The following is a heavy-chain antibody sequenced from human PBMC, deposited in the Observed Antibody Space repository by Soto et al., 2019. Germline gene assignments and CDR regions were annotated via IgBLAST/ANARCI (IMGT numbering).Heavy chain of an antibody. CDR2: INPSGGST. J-gene: IGHJ5*02. Sequence: QVQLVQSGAEVKKPGASVKVSCKASGYTFTSYYMHWVRQAPGQGLEWMGIINPSGGSTSYAQKFQGRLTMTRDTSTSTVYMELSSLTSEDSASYYCTRTEYSSSGRFDPWGQGTLVTVCS. D-gene: IGHD6-6*01. CDR1: GYTFTSYY. CDR3: TRTEYSSSGRFDP. V-gene: IGHV1-46*03.